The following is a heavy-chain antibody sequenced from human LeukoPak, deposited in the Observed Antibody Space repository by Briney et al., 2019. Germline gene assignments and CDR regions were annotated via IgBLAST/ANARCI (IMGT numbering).Heavy chain of an antibody. J-gene: IGHJ4*02. D-gene: IGHD6-19*01. Sequence: SETLSLTCIVSGGSISSYYWSWIRQPPGKGLEWIGYIYYSGSTTYNPSLTSRVTISVDTSNNQFSLRLSSVTAADTAVYYCARGPSGWYWRDWGQGTLVTVSS. V-gene: IGHV4-59*12. CDR3: ARGPSGWYWRD. CDR2: IYYSGST. CDR1: GGSISSYY.